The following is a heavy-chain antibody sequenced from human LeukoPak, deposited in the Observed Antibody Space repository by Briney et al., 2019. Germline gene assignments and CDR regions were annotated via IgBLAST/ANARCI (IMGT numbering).Heavy chain of an antibody. CDR2: ISSSSSYI. CDR3: ARAGNIAVAGTERCFDY. J-gene: IGHJ4*02. CDR1: GFTFSSYS. V-gene: IGHV3-21*01. D-gene: IGHD6-19*01. Sequence: GGSLRLSCAASGFTFSSYSMNWVRQAPGKGLEWVSSISSSSSYIYYADSVKGRFTISRDNAKNSLYLQMNSLRAEDTAVYYFARAGNIAVAGTERCFDYWGQGTLVTVSS.